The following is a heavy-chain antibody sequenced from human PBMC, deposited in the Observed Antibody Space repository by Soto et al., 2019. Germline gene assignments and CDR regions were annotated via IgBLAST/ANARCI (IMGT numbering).Heavy chain of an antibody. J-gene: IGHJ5*02. CDR1: GGSISSYY. CDR2: INDSGST. D-gene: IGHD3-9*01. Sequence: QVQLQESGPGLVKPSETLSLTCTVSGGSISSYYWNWIRQPPGKGLEWIGYINDSGSTKYNPSLKRRVTISVDTSNNQFSLKLSSVTAADTAVYYCARDRLANWFDPWGQGTLVTVSS. CDR3: ARDRLANWFDP. V-gene: IGHV4-59*01.